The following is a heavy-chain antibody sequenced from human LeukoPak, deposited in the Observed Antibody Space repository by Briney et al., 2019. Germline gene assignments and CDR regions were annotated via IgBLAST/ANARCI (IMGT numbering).Heavy chain of an antibody. D-gene: IGHD3-9*01. V-gene: IGHV4-31*03. Sequence: TSETLSLTCTVSGGSISSGGYYWSWIRQHPGKGLEWIGYIYYSGSTYYNPSLKSRVTISVDTSKNQFSLKLSSVTAADTAVYYCARESYDILTGYSLFGMDVWGQGTTVTVSS. J-gene: IGHJ6*02. CDR2: IYYSGST. CDR3: ARESYDILTGYSLFGMDV. CDR1: GGSISSGGYY.